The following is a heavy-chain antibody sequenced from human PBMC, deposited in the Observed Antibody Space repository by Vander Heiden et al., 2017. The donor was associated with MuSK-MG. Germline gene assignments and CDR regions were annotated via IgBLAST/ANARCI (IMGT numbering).Heavy chain of an antibody. CDR1: GRSISSSSYY. CDR3: ARHPYYDFWSGYYRGVAFDI. Sequence: QLQLHESGPALVTPSETLSLNCTVSGRSISSSSYYWGWIRQPQGKGLEWIGSIYYGGSTYYNPSLKSRVTISVDTSKNQFSLKLSSVTAADTAVYYCARHPYYDFWSGYYRGVAFDIWGQGTMVTVSS. J-gene: IGHJ3*02. D-gene: IGHD3-3*01. CDR2: IYYGGST. V-gene: IGHV4-39*01.